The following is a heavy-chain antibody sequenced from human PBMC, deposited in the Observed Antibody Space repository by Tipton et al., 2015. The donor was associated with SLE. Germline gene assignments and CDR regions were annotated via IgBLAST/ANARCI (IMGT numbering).Heavy chain of an antibody. D-gene: IGHD3-3*02. CDR2: IYYSGST. CDR1: GGSMSSHY. J-gene: IGHJ3*02. V-gene: IGHV4-59*11. CDR3: ARSVYIFQDSFDI. Sequence: TLSLTCTVSGGSMSSHYWSWIRQPPGKGLEWIGYIYYSGSTNYNPSLKSRVTISVDTSKNQFSLKLSSVTAADTAVYYCARSVYIFQDSFDIWGQGTMATVSS.